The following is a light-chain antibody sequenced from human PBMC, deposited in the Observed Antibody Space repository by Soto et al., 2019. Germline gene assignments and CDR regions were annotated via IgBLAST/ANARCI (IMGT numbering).Light chain of an antibody. J-gene: IGKJ4*01. CDR3: QQANSLPLT. CDR2: AAS. Sequence: DIQMTQSPSSVSASVGDSVTFTCRASQDIRSWLAWYQQKPGKAPKLLLYAASSLQSGVPSRFSGSGSGTELTLTIRSLQPEDFATYYCQQANSLPLTFGGGTKVEIK. CDR1: QDIRSW. V-gene: IGKV1-12*01.